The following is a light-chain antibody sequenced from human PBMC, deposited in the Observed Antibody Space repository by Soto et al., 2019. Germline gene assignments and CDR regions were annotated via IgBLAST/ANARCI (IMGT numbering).Light chain of an antibody. J-gene: IGKJ2*01. CDR1: QSISNS. Sequence: DIQMTQSPSSLSASVGDRVTITCRARQSISNSLNWYQQKPGKAPNLLIYAASRLQSGVPSRFSGSGSGTDFTLTISSLQPEDFATFYCQQSYSTPRTFGQGTKLEIK. CDR2: AAS. V-gene: IGKV1-39*01. CDR3: QQSYSTPRT.